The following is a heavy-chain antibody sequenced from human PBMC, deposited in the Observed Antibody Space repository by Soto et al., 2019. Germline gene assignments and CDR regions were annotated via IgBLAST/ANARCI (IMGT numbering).Heavy chain of an antibody. Sequence: LSLTCTVSGGSISSSSYYWGWIRQPPGKGLEWIGSIYYSGSTYYNPSLKSRVTISVDTSKNQFSLKLSSVTAADTAVYYCARHSTVTYYYYGMDVWGQGTTVTVSS. J-gene: IGHJ6*02. CDR3: ARHSTVTYYYYGMDV. V-gene: IGHV4-39*01. CDR1: GGSISSSSYY. CDR2: IYYSGST. D-gene: IGHD4-17*01.